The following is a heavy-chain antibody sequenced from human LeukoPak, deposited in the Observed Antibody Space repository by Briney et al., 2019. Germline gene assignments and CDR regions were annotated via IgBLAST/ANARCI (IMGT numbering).Heavy chain of an antibody. D-gene: IGHD6-13*01. Sequence: SETLSLTCAVYGGSFSGYYWSWIRQPPGKGLEWIGEINHSRSTKYNPSLKSRVTISVDTSKNQFSLKLSSVTAADTAVYYCARGGVSSKGAFDIWGQGTMVTVSS. V-gene: IGHV4-34*01. CDR1: GGSFSGYY. CDR2: INHSRST. CDR3: ARGGVSSKGAFDI. J-gene: IGHJ3*02.